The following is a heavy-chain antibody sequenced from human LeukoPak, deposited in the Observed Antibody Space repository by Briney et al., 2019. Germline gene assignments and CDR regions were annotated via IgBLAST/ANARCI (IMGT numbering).Heavy chain of an antibody. Sequence: GASVKVSCKASGYTFTSYGISWVRQAPGQGLEWMGWISAYNGNTNYAQKLQGRVTMTTDTSTSTAYMELRSLRSDDTAVYYCARDGSAAGTDNWFDPWGQGTLVTVSS. J-gene: IGHJ5*02. V-gene: IGHV1-18*04. CDR3: ARDGSAAGTDNWFDP. D-gene: IGHD6-13*01. CDR1: GYTFTSYG. CDR2: ISAYNGNT.